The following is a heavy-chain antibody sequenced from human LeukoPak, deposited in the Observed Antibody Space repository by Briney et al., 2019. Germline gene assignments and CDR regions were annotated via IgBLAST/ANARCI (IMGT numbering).Heavy chain of an antibody. CDR1: GFTFSSYA. V-gene: IGHV3-23*01. CDR2: ISGSGGST. CDR3: AKGAYQPPTTFAQPHLDY. Sequence: GGSLRLSCAASGFTFSSYAISWVRQAPGKGLEWVSAISGSGGSTYYADSGKGAFTISRDHSKNTLYLQMNSLTAEDTAVYYCAKGAYQPPTTFAQPHLDYWGQGSLVTVYS. J-gene: IGHJ4*02. D-gene: IGHD1-14*01.